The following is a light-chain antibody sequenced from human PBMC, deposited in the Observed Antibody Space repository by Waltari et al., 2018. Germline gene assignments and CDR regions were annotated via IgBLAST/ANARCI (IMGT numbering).Light chain of an antibody. CDR3: QQRSNRLLS. CDR2: DVS. CDR1: ESIGNY. J-gene: IGKJ4*01. V-gene: IGKV3-11*01. Sequence: EIVLTQSPATLSLSPGERATLFCRASESIGNYLAWYQQIPGQAPRLLIYDVSNRATGIPARFSGSGSGTDFSLTISSLEAEDFALYYCQQRSNRLLSFGGGT.